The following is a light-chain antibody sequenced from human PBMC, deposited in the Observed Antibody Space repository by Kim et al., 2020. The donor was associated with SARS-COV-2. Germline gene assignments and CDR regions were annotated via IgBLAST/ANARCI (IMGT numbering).Light chain of an antibody. Sequence: GQMVTSSCYRSNSNIGSNTAIWYQQLPGTAPKLLFYSNNQRPSGVPDRFSCSKSGTSATRAISGLQSEDEADYYCAAWDDSLNGPVFGTGTKVTVL. CDR1: NSNIGSNT. CDR2: SNN. CDR3: AAWDDSLNGPV. V-gene: IGLV1-44*01. J-gene: IGLJ1*01.